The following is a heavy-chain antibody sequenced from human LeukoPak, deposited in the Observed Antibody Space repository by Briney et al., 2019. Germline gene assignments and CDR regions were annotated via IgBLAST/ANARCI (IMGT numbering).Heavy chain of an antibody. J-gene: IGHJ4*02. CDR3: ARFTVPAAIIDY. Sequence: SETLSLTCTVSGGSISSYYWSWIRQPPGKGLEWIGYIYYSGSTNYNPSPKSRVTISVDTSKNQFSLKLSSVTAADTAVYYCARFTVPAAIIDYWGQGTLVTVSS. CDR1: GGSISSYY. D-gene: IGHD2-2*01. V-gene: IGHV4-59*01. CDR2: IYYSGST.